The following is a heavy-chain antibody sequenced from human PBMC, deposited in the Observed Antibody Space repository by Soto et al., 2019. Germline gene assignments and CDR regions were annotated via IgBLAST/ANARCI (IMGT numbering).Heavy chain of an antibody. CDR3: AGGNEYGGDSDAFDI. Sequence: QVQLVQSGAEVKKPGSSVKVSCKASGGTFSSSAINWVRQAPGQGLEWMGGIIPIFGTADYAQKFQGRVTXPXXXSXXKAYMELSSLRSEDTAVYYCAGGNEYGGDSDAFDIWGQGTMVTVSS. CDR2: IIPIFGTA. J-gene: IGHJ3*02. CDR1: GGTFSSSA. D-gene: IGHD3-16*01. V-gene: IGHV1-69*05.